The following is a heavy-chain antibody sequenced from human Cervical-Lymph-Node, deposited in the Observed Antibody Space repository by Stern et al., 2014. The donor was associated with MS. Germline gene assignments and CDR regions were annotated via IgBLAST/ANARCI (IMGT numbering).Heavy chain of an antibody. CDR3: ARGNAASFDY. J-gene: IGHJ4*02. V-gene: IGHV3-30*01. CDR1: GFTFSRYA. CDR2: ISYDGSNK. D-gene: IGHD4-11*01. Sequence: QLVESGGGVVQPGRSLRLSCAASGFTFSRYAMHWVRQAPGKGLEWVAVISYDGSNKYYADSVKGRFTISRDNSKNTLYLQMNSLRAEDTAVYYCARGNAASFDYWGQGTLVTVSS.